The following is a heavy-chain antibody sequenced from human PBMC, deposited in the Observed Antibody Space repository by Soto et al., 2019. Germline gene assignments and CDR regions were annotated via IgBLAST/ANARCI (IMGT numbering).Heavy chain of an antibody. CDR3: VKQHPLDSRAWHN. J-gene: IGHJ4*02. CDR1: GYSFPSFW. D-gene: IGHD6-19*01. Sequence: XESLKSSCKVSGYSFPSFWIGWVRQMPGKGLEWLGSIYPGDSETRYSPSFQGEVTISADKSITTAYLHWSSLRASDTATYYCVKQHPLDSRAWHNWGQGTLVTAPQ. CDR2: IYPGDSET. V-gene: IGHV5-51*01.